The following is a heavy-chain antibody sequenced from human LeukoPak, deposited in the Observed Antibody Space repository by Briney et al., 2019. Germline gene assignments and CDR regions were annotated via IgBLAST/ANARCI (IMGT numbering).Heavy chain of an antibody. CDR1: GGSISSSSYY. J-gene: IGHJ5*02. CDR2: IYYSGST. D-gene: IGHD6-6*01. CDR3: ARVAAPPGGWFDP. V-gene: IGHV4-39*07. Sequence: PSETLSLTCTVSGGSISSSSYYWGWIRQPPGKGLEWIGSIYYSGSTYYNPSLKSRVTISVDTSKNQFSLKLSSVTAADTAVYYCARVAAPPGGWFDPWGQGTLVTVSS.